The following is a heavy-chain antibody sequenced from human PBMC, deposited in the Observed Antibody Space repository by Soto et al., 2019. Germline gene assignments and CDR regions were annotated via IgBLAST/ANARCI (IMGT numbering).Heavy chain of an antibody. D-gene: IGHD1-26*01. V-gene: IGHV4-30-2*01. J-gene: IGHJ4*02. CDR1: GGSISSGGYS. CDR3: ARCPFGRLGATKRLDY. Sequence: SETLSLTCAVSGGSISSGGYSWSWIRQPPGKGLEWIGYMYHSGSTNYNPSLKSRVTISVDTSKNQFSLKLSSVTAADTAVYYCARCPFGRLGATKRLDYWGQGTLVTVSS. CDR2: MYHSGST.